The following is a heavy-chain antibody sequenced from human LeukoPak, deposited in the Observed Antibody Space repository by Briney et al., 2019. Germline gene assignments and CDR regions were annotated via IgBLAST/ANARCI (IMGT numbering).Heavy chain of an antibody. CDR3: ASHDYGDLHYYYYMDV. Sequence: GGSLRLSCAASGFTFDDYGMSWVRQAPGKGLEWVSGINWNGGSTGYADSVKGRFTISRDNAKNSLYLQMNSLRAEDTAVYYCASHDYGDLHYYYYMDVWGKGTTVTVSS. V-gene: IGHV3-20*04. D-gene: IGHD4-17*01. CDR1: GFTFDDYG. J-gene: IGHJ6*03. CDR2: INWNGGST.